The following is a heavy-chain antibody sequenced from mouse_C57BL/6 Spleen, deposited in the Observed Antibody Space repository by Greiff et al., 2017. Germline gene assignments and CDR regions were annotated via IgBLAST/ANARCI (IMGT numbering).Heavy chain of an antibody. V-gene: IGHV1-15*01. J-gene: IGHJ2*01. CDR1: GYTFTDYE. D-gene: IGHD1-1*01. CDR3: TRDYYGSSYGY. CDR2: IDPETGGT. Sequence: VKLKESGAELVRPGASVTLSCKASGYTFTDYEMHWVKQTPVHGLEWIGAIDPETGGTAYNQKFKGKAILTADKSSSTAYMELRSLTSEDSAVYYCTRDYYGSSYGYWGQGTTLTVSS.